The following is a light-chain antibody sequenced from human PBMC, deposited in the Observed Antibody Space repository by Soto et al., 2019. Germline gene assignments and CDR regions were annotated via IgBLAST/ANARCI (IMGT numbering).Light chain of an antibody. J-gene: IGKJ2*01. V-gene: IGKV3-20*01. Sequence: IALTQSPGTLSLSPGERATLSCRASQRVSSNYVAWYQHKPGQAPRLLIHGASIRATGIPDRFSGSGSGTDFTLTINGLEPEDFAVYYCLQYGTLPYAFGQGTKLQIK. CDR2: GAS. CDR3: LQYGTLPYA. CDR1: QRVSSNY.